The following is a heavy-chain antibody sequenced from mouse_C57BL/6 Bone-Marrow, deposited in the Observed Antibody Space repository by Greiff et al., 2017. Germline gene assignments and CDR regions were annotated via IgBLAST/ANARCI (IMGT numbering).Heavy chain of an antibody. CDR3: ARKLRLLAY. J-gene: IGHJ3*01. CDR2: IYPRSGNT. CDR1: GYTFTSYG. D-gene: IGHD3-2*02. Sequence: VQGVESGAELARPGASVKLSCKASGYTFTSYGISWVKQRTGQGLEWIGEIYPRSGNTYYNAKFKGKATLTADKSSSTAYMELRSLTSEDSAVYFCARKLRLLAYWGQGTLVTVSA. V-gene: IGHV1-81*01.